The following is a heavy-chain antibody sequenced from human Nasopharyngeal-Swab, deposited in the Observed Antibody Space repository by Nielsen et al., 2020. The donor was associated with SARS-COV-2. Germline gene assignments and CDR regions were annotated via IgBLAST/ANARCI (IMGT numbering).Heavy chain of an antibody. Sequence: VRQMPGKGLEWMGRIDPSDSYTNYSPSFQGHVTISADKSINTAYLQWSSLKASDTAMYYCARHSGSGYFDYWGQGTLVTVSS. D-gene: IGHD2-15*01. J-gene: IGHJ4*02. V-gene: IGHV5-10-1*01. CDR2: IDPSDSYT. CDR3: ARHSGSGYFDY.